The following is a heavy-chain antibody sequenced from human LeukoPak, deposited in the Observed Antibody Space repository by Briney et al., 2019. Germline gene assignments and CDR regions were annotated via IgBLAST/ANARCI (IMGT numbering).Heavy chain of an antibody. J-gene: IGHJ6*02. V-gene: IGHV1-8*02. Sequence: ASVKVSCKASGGTFSSYAISWVRQAPGKGLEWMGGFDPEDGETIYAQKFQGRVTMTRNTSISTAYMELSSLRSEDTAVYYCASPESLYCSGGSCYELAVWGQGTTVTVSS. CDR2: FDPEDGET. D-gene: IGHD2-15*01. CDR1: GGTFSSYA. CDR3: ASPESLYCSGGSCYELAV.